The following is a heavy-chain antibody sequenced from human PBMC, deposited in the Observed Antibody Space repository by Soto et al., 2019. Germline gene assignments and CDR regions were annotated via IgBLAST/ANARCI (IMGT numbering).Heavy chain of an antibody. CDR3: ARWTYRSGWADAFDI. J-gene: IGHJ3*02. Sequence: QVQLQESGPGLVKPSETLSLTCTVSGVSIGAYYWSWIRQPPGKGLEWIGYAYYTGSTTYDPSLKSRVTISVDRSNNQFYLKLRSVTAADTAVYYCARWTYRSGWADAFDIWGQGTMVTVSS. D-gene: IGHD6-19*01. CDR2: AYYTGST. V-gene: IGHV4-59*08. CDR1: GVSIGAYY.